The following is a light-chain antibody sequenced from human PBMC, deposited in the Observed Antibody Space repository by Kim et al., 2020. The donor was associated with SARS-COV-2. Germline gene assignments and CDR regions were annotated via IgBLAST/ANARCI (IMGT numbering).Light chain of an antibody. CDR3: QQYNSYSPGYT. Sequence: DIQMTQSPSTLSASVGDRVTITCRASQSISSWLAWYQQKPGKAPKLLIYKASSLESGVSSRFSGSGSGTEFTLTISSLQPDDFATYYCQQYNSYSPGYTFGQGTKLEI. CDR1: QSISSW. V-gene: IGKV1-5*03. J-gene: IGKJ2*01. CDR2: KAS.